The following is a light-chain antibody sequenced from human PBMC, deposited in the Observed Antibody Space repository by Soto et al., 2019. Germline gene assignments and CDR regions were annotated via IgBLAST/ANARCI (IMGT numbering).Light chain of an antibody. CDR3: QKYDNPPLT. V-gene: IGKV3-20*01. CDR1: ETVSSDF. CDR2: DAS. J-gene: IGKJ1*01. Sequence: EIVLTQSPGTLSLSPGYRAALSCRSSETVSSDFLAWYQQKPGQAPRLLIYDASTRATGIPSRFTASGSGTEFTLTISSLQPEDVATHYCQKYDNPPLTFGQGTKVDIK.